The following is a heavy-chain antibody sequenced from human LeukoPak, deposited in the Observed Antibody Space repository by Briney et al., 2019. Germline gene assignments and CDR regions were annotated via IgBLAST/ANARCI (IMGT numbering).Heavy chain of an antibody. D-gene: IGHD6-19*01. Sequence: PSETLSLTCTVSRGSISSSSYYWGWIRQPPGKGLEWIGSIYYSGSTYYNPSLKSRVTISVDTSKNQFSLKLSSVTAADTAVYYCAVTNRGWFHSFDPWGQGTLVTVSS. V-gene: IGHV4-39*01. CDR2: IYYSGST. J-gene: IGHJ5*02. CDR1: RGSISSSSYY. CDR3: AVTNRGWFHSFDP.